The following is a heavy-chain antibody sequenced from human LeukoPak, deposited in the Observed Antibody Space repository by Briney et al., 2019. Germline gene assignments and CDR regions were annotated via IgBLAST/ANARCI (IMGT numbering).Heavy chain of an antibody. CDR3: ARVAAAIPRWYFDL. V-gene: IGHV1-69*06. J-gene: IGHJ2*01. CDR1: GGSITNYA. D-gene: IGHD2-21*02. CDR2: IIPIFGTS. Sequence: GASVKVSCKTSGGSITNYAISWVRQAPGQGLEWMGVIIPIFGTSNYAQKFQGRVTITADKSTNTASMELSSLRSEDTAVYYCARVAAAIPRWYFDLWGRGTLVTVSS.